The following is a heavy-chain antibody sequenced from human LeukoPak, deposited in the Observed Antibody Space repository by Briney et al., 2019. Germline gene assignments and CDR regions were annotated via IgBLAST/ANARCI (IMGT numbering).Heavy chain of an antibody. CDR3: ARDRRREGVHAFDV. CDR1: GGSITTHY. V-gene: IGHV4-59*11. Sequence: SETLSLTCSVSGGSITTHYWSWIRQPPGKGLEWIGYVHHIDSPNLHPSLKSRVTISLDTYKNQFSMKLTSVTAADAAVYYCARDRRREGVHAFDVWGRGTMVTVSS. D-gene: IGHD1-14*01. CDR2: VHHIDSP. J-gene: IGHJ3*01.